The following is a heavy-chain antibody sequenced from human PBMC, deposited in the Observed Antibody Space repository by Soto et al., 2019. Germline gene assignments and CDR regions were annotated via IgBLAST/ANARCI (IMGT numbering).Heavy chain of an antibody. Sequence: SVKVSCKASGGTFSSYTISWVRQAPGQGLEWMGRIIPILGIANYAQKFQGRVTITADKSTSTAYMELSSLRSEDTAVYYCARGDSSGYYYVPYFDYWGQGTLVTVSS. CDR3: ARGDSSGYYYVPYFDY. V-gene: IGHV1-69*02. CDR2: IIPILGIA. D-gene: IGHD3-22*01. J-gene: IGHJ4*02. CDR1: GGTFSSYT.